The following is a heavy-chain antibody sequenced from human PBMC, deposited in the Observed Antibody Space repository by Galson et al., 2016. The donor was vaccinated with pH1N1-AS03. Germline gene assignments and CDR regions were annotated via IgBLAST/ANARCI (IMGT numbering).Heavy chain of an antibody. CDR1: GFSLGSHE. CDR2: ITADGTSR. CDR3: AREVGRRDGYIGTSDAFDV. Sequence: SLRLSCAASGFSLGSHEMNWVRQAPGKGLEWISYITADGTSRKYADSVRGRFTITRDNANNSVFLYMSSLTVEDTGLYYCAREVGRRDGYIGTSDAFDVWGRGTTVIVSA. V-gene: IGHV3-48*03. J-gene: IGHJ3*01. D-gene: IGHD5-24*01.